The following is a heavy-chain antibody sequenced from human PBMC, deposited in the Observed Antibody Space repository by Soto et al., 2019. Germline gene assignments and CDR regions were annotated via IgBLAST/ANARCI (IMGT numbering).Heavy chain of an antibody. V-gene: IGHV4-34*01. CDR2: INHSGST. CDR1: GGSFSGYY. D-gene: IGHD6-13*01. Sequence: QVQLQQWGAGLLKPSETLSLTCAVYGGSFSGYYWSWIRQPPGKGLEWIGEINHSGSTNYNPSLKSRVTISVDTSKNHFSLKLSSVTAADAAVYYCARVQEYSSRYFDYWGQGTLVTVSS. J-gene: IGHJ4*02. CDR3: ARVQEYSSRYFDY.